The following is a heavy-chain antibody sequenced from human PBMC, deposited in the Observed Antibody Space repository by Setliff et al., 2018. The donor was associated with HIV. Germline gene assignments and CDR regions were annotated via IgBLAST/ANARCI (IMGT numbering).Heavy chain of an antibody. J-gene: IGHJ6*02. Sequence: SETLSLTCTVSGYPISSGYYWGWIRQPPGKGLEWIGSIYHSGTTYYNPSLKSRVTISVATSKNQFSLKLSSATAADTAVYYCARRLQFLEFLHGVGGLDVWGQGTTVTVSS. CDR3: ARRLQFLEFLHGVGGLDV. D-gene: IGHD3-3*01. CDR1: GYPISSGYY. CDR2: IYHSGTT. V-gene: IGHV4-38-2*02.